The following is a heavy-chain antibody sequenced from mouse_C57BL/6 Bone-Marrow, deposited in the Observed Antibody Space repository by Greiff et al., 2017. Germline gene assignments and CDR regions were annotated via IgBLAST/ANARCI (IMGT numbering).Heavy chain of an antibody. V-gene: IGHV1-55*01. CDR1: GYTFTSYW. Sequence: QVQLQQPGAELVKPGASVQMSCKASGYTFTSYWITWVKPRPGPGLEWIGDIYPGSGSTNYNEKFKSKATLTVDTSSSTAYMQLSSLTSEDSAVYYCASTGTWFAYWGQGTLVTVSA. D-gene: IGHD4-1*02. CDR3: ASTGTWFAY. J-gene: IGHJ3*01. CDR2: IYPGSGST.